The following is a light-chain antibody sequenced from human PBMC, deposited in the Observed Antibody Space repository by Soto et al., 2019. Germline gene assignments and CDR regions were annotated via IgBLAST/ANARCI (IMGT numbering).Light chain of an antibody. J-gene: IGKJ5*01. CDR3: QQYKNWPL. V-gene: IGKV3-15*01. Sequence: VLTQSPGTLSLSPGERATLSCRASQTVTSNFLAWYQEKPGQAPRLLLYGASTRATGIPVRFSGSGFGTEFTLTISSLQSEDFAVYYCQQYKNWPLFGQGTRLEIK. CDR2: GAS. CDR1: QTVTSN.